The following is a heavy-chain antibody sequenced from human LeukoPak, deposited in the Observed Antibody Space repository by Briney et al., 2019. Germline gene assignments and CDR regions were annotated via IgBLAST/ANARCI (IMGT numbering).Heavy chain of an antibody. CDR3: ARAAYNWNEPYDPYYFDY. V-gene: IGHV4-59*08. Sequence: SETLSLTCTVSGGSISSYYWSWIRQPPGKGLEWIGYIYYSGSTNYNPSLKSRVTISVDTSKNQFSLKLSSVTAADTAVYYCARAAYNWNEPYDPYYFDYWGQGTLVTVSS. CDR2: IYYSGST. J-gene: IGHJ4*02. CDR1: GGSISSYY. D-gene: IGHD1-20*01.